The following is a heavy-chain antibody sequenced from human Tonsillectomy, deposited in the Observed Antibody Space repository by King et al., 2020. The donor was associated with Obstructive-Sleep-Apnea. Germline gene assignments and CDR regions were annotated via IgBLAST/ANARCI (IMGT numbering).Heavy chain of an antibody. D-gene: IGHD3-10*01. J-gene: IGHJ4*02. CDR3: SRRESVIRGVLLSRYFDY. CDR2: ISHSGFT. Sequence: VPLQESGPGLVKPSGTLSLTCGVSGGSVNNSNWWNWVRQTPGKGLEWIGEISHSGFTNYNPSLRSRVTISLDRSKNQFSLKLSSVTAADTAVYYCSRRESVIRGVLLSRYFDYWGQGTLVTVSS. CDR1: GGSVNNSNW. V-gene: IGHV4-4*02.